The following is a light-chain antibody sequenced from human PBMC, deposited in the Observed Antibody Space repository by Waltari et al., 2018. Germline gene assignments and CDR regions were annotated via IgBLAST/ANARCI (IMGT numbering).Light chain of an antibody. V-gene: IGLV2-14*03. Sequence: QSALTQPASASGSPGQSITISCSGSTSDIGYYDYVSWYQQYPGKAPKCIIYDVSRRPSGVSDRFSGSKSGNTASLTISGLQVEDEADYYCCSYASGNSVIFGGGTRVTVL. CDR3: CSYASGNSVI. CDR1: TSDIGYYDY. J-gene: IGLJ2*01. CDR2: DVS.